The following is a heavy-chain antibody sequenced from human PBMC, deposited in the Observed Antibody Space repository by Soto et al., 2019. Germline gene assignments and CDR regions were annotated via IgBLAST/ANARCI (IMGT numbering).Heavy chain of an antibody. Sequence: QVQLVESGGGVVQPGRSLRLSCAASGFTFSSYGMHWVRQAPGKGLEWVAVIWYDGSNKYYADSVKGRFTISRDNSKNTLYLQMNSLRAEDTAVYYCARDYDSSGYPDYWGQGTLVTVSS. CDR3: ARDYDSSGYPDY. CDR1: GFTFSSYG. D-gene: IGHD3-22*01. V-gene: IGHV3-33*01. CDR2: IWYDGSNK. J-gene: IGHJ4*02.